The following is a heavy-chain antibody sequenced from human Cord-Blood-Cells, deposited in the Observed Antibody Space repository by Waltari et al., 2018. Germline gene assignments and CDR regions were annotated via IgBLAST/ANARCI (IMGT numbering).Heavy chain of an antibody. J-gene: IGHJ5*02. V-gene: IGHV4-61*09. D-gene: IGHD1-7*01. Sequence: QVQLQESGPGLVKPSQTLSLTCTVSGCSISSGSYYWSWIRQPAGKGLEWIGYIYTRGSTNYNPSLKRPVTISVAKSTNQFSLKLSSVTAADTAVYYCAREGELGFDPWGQGTLVTVSS. CDR2: IYTRGST. CDR1: GCSISSGSYY. CDR3: AREGELGFDP.